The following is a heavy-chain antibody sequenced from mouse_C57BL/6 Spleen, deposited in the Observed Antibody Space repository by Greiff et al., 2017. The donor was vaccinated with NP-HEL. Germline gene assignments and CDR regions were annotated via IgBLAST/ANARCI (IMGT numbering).Heavy chain of an antibody. D-gene: IGHD1-1*01. V-gene: IGHV1-64*01. CDR3: AIYYYGSSYLYAMDY. CDR1: GYTFTSYW. CDR2: IHPNSGST. Sequence: QVQLQQPGAELVKPGASVKLSCKASGYTFTSYWMHWVKQRPGQGLEWIGMIHPNSGSTNYNEKFKSKATLTVDKSSSTAYMQLSSLTSEDSAVYYCAIYYYGSSYLYAMDYWGQGTSVTVSS. J-gene: IGHJ4*01.